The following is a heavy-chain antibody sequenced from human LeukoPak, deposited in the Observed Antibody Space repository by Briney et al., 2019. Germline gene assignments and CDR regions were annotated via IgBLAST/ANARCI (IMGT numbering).Heavy chain of an antibody. CDR2: ISSSGSTI. D-gene: IGHD3-9*01. V-gene: IGHV3-11*01. CDR3: AGASLTYYDILTGYYDY. Sequence: PGGSLRLSCAASGFTFSDDYMSWIRQAPGKGLEWVSYISSSGSTIYYADSVKGRFTISRDNAKNSLYLQMNSLRAEDTAVYYCAGASLTYYDILTGYYDYWGQGTLVTVSS. J-gene: IGHJ4*02. CDR1: GFTFSDDY.